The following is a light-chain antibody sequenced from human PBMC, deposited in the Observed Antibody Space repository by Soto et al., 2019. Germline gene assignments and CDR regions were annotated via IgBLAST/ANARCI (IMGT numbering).Light chain of an antibody. V-gene: IGLV2-11*01. CDR2: DVT. J-gene: IGLJ1*01. CDR3: CSYAGSYTYI. Sequence: QSVLTQPRWVSVSPGQAVTISCTGSYSDVGTFYFVSWYQQYPGKGPKLIIYDVTERPSGVPDRFSGSKSGNTASLTISGLQAEDEADYYCCSYAGSYTYIFGSGTKVTVL. CDR1: YSDVGTFYF.